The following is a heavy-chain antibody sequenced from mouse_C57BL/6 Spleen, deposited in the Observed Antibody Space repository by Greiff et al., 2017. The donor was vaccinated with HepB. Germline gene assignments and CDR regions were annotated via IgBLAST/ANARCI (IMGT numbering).Heavy chain of an antibody. J-gene: IGHJ2*01. V-gene: IGHV14-4*01. CDR3: TTDRITTVVAFDY. CDR2: IDPENGDT. D-gene: IGHD1-1*01. Sequence: EVQLQQSGAELVRPGASVKLSCTASGFNIKDDYMHWVKQRPEQGLEWIGWIDPENGDTEYASKFQGKATITADTSSNTAYLQLSSLTSEDTAVYYCTTDRITTVVAFDYWGQGTTLTVS. CDR1: GFNIKDDY.